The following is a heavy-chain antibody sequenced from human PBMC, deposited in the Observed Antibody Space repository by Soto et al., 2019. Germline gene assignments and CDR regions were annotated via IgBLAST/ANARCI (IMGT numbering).Heavy chain of an antibody. CDR3: AKPPDYNCNVY. D-gene: IGHD1-20*01. V-gene: IGHV3-23*01. CDR2: VSGSGGGT. Sequence: EVQLLESGGGLVQPGGSLRLSCAASGFTFSSYTMSWVRQAPGKGLEWISAVSGSGGGTYYADSVKGRFTISRDNSKDTLYLQMNNLRGEDTAVYYCAKPPDYNCNVYWGQGTLVTVSS. J-gene: IGHJ4*02. CDR1: GFTFSSYT.